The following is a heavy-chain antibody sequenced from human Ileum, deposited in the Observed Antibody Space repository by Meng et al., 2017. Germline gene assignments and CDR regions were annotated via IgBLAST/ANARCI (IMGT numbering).Heavy chain of an antibody. J-gene: IGHJ5*02. D-gene: IGHD3-10*01. CDR2: IYYSATI. CDR3: ARDRFSSGSSNWFDP. V-gene: IGHV4-31*03. Sequence: LLTPGPVRVKPPPPLPLPGTVYCVSSTMGFSLWNWTRQHPGKGLEWIGSIYYSATIYYNPSLKSRVTISLDTSKNQFSLNLSSVTAADTSVYYCARDRFSSGSSNWFDPWGQGTLVTVSS. CDR1: CVSSTMGFSL.